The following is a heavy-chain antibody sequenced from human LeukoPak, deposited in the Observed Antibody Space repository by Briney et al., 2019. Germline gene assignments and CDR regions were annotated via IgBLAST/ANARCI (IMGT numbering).Heavy chain of an antibody. V-gene: IGHV3-48*03. D-gene: IGHD3-16*02. J-gene: IGHJ3*02. CDR2: ISGSGSSI. CDR1: GFTFSSYE. Sequence: QPGGSLRLSCTASGFTFSSYEMNWVRQAPGKGLEWTSYISGSGSSIFYADSLQGRFTVSRDNAKNSVYLQMNSLRAEDTAVYYCAREGGFRYDDAFDTWGQGTMVTVSS. CDR3: AREGGFRYDDAFDT.